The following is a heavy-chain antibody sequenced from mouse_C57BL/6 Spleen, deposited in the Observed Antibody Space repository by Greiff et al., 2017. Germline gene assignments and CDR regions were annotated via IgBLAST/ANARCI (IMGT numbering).Heavy chain of an antibody. CDR3: ARDGGGAPWAY. D-gene: IGHD1-1*02. J-gene: IGHJ3*01. Sequence: EVQLQQSGPELVKPGASVKISCKASGYSFTGYYMNWVKQSPEKSLEWIGEINPSTGGTTYNQKFKAKATLTVDKSSSTAYMQLNSLTSEDSAVYYCARDGGGAPWAYWGQGTLGTVAA. V-gene: IGHV1-42*01. CDR1: GYSFTGYY. CDR2: INPSTGGT.